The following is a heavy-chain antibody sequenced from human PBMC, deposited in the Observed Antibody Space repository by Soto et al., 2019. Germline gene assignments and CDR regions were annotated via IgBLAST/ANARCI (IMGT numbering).Heavy chain of an antibody. CDR3: ARGYYDILTGHVSLNRFDP. Sequence: SETLSLTCTVSGGSISSGGYYWSWIRQHPGKGLEWIGYIYYSGSTYYNPSLKSRVTISVDTSKNQFSLKLSSVTAADTAVYYCARGYYDILTGHVSLNRFDPWGQGTLVT. D-gene: IGHD3-9*01. CDR2: IYYSGST. CDR1: GGSISSGGYY. V-gene: IGHV4-31*03. J-gene: IGHJ5*02.